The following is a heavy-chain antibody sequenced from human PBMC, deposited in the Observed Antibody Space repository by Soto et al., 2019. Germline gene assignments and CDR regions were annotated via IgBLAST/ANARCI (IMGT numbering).Heavy chain of an antibody. J-gene: IGHJ5*02. V-gene: IGHV4-31*03. Sequence: PSETLSLTCTVSGDSISRGGYYWSWIRQHPGKGLEWIGYIYYTGTTYYNPSLKSRVSISVDTSNNQFSLKVSSVTAADTAVYYCARDQSWHDLVWWFDPWGQGTLVTVSS. D-gene: IGHD1-1*01. CDR2: IYYTGTT. CDR3: ARDQSWHDLVWWFDP. CDR1: GDSISRGGYY.